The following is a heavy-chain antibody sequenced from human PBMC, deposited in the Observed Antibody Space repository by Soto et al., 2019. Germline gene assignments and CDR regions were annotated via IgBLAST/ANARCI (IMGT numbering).Heavy chain of an antibody. CDR3: AREGYYDSSGYYGFDY. CDR1: GFTFSVYE. CDR2: ISSSGSTI. J-gene: IGHJ4*02. V-gene: IGHV3-48*03. D-gene: IGHD3-22*01. Sequence: LXLSCAASGFTFSVYEMNWVRQAPGKGLEWVSYISSSGSTIYYADSVKGRFTISRDNAKNSLYLQMNSLRAEDTAVYYCAREGYYDSSGYYGFDYWGQGTLVTVSS.